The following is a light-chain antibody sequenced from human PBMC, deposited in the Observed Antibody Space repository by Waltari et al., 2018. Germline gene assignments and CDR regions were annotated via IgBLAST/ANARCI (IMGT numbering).Light chain of an antibody. Sequence: QSVLTQPPSASGAPGQRVTVPCSGSSSNMGSITVNWYQQPPGPAPKLLISRNDQRPSGGPDRFSGSTSGTSASLAISGLQSEDEADYYCAAWDDSLNGLYVFGSGTKVTVL. V-gene: IGLV1-44*01. CDR3: AAWDDSLNGLYV. CDR2: RND. J-gene: IGLJ1*01. CDR1: SSNMGSIT.